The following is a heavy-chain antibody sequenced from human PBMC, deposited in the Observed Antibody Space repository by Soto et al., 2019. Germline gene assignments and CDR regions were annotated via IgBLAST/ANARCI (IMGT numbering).Heavy chain of an antibody. CDR3: ARDARCITIFGVVIIMDV. CDR1: GYNFTRYE. CDR2: ISVFNGNT. Sequence: QVQLVQSGAEVKKPGASVKVSCKASGYNFTRYEITWVRQAPGQGLEWMGWISVFNGNTNYAEKFQGRVTMTTDTSTSTADMEVRSLRSDDTAVYFCARDARCITIFGVVIIMDVWGQGTMVTVSS. D-gene: IGHD3-3*01. J-gene: IGHJ6*02. V-gene: IGHV1-18*04.